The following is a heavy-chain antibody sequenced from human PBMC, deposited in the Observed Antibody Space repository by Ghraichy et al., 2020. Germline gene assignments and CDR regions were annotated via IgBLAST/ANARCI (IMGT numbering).Heavy chain of an antibody. D-gene: IGHD3-22*01. CDR2: IYHSGST. V-gene: IGHV4-30-2*01. Sequence: SETLSLTCAVSGGSISSGGYSWSWIRQPPGKGLEWNGYIYHSGSTYYNPSLKSRVTISVDRTKNRFSLKLSSVTAADPAVYYCARRNYYYDSSGYFDYWGQATLVTVSS. J-gene: IGHJ4*02. CDR1: GGSISSGGYS. CDR3: ARRNYYYDSSGYFDY.